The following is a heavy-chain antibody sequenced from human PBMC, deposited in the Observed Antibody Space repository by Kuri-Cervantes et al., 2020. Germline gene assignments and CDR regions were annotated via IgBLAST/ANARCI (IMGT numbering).Heavy chain of an antibody. V-gene: IGHV1-24*01. CDR2: FDPEDGET. CDR3: ARVGYGSSRALLDY. D-gene: IGHD6-13*01. Sequence: ASVKVSCKVSGYTLTELSMHWVRQAPGKGLEWMGGFDPEDGETIYAQKFQGRVTITADNPTSTAYMELSSLIFTDTAVYYCARVGYGSSRALLDYWGQGTLVTVSS. J-gene: IGHJ4*02. CDR1: GYTLTELS.